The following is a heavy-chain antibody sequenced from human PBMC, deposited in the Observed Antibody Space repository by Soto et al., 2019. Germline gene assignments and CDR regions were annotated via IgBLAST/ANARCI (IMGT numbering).Heavy chain of an antibody. V-gene: IGHV3-33*01. CDR1: GFTFSGLG. J-gene: IGHJ4*02. D-gene: IGHD3-16*01. CDR2: IRYDGSNI. Sequence: PGGSLRLSCAASGFTFSGLGMHWVRQAPGKGLEWVAVIRYDGSNIYYADAVKGRFTISRDNSKDTLYLQMNSLRADDTAVYYCARGSNALGYWGQGTLVTVSS. CDR3: ARGSNALGY.